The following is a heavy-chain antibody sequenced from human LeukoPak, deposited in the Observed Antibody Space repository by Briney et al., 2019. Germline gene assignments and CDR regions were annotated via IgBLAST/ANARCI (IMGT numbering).Heavy chain of an antibody. D-gene: IGHD1-1*01. Sequence: GASLRLSCAASGFPFSDYYMSWIRQAPGKGLEGISYIRYTAADIYYADSVKGRFTISRDNAKKSLYLQMNLLRADDTAVYYCARDDMLERPSFDIWGQGTMVTVSS. CDR2: IRYTAADI. CDR3: ARDDMLERPSFDI. V-gene: IGHV3-11*01. CDR1: GFPFSDYY. J-gene: IGHJ3*02.